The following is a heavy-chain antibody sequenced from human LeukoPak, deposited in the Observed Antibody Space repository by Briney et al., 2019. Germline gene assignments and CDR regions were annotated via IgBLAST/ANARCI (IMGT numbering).Heavy chain of an antibody. CDR3: AKVPYIVVVPAAIREAGFDY. CDR2: ISGSGGST. CDR1: GFTFSSYA. Sequence: PGGSLRLSCAASGFTFSSYAMSWVRQAPGKGLEWVSAISGSGGSTYYADSVKGRFTISRDNSKNTLYLQMNSLRAEDTAVYYCAKVPYIVVVPAAIREAGFDYWGQGTLVTVSS. V-gene: IGHV3-23*01. D-gene: IGHD2-2*01. J-gene: IGHJ4*02.